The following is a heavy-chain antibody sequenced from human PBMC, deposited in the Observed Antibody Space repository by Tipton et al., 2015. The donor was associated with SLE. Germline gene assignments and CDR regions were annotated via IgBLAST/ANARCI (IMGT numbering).Heavy chain of an antibody. Sequence: QLVQSGAEVKKPGASVKVSCKASGYTFTSYDINWVRQATGQGLEWMGWMNPNSGSTGYAQKLQDRVTMTTDTSTSTAYMELRSLRSDDTAVYYCARDGASDSSGWYVDYFDYWGQGTLVTVSS. D-gene: IGHD6-19*01. J-gene: IGHJ4*02. CDR1: GYTFTSYD. CDR3: ARDGASDSSGWYVDYFDY. V-gene: IGHV1-8*01. CDR2: MNPNSGST.